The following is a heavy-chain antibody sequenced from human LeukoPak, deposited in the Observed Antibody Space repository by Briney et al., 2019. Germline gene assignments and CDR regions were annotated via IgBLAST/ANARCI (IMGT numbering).Heavy chain of an antibody. CDR3: AKSTRYCSGGSCYPYSWFDP. V-gene: IGHV1-69*04. J-gene: IGHJ5*02. D-gene: IGHD2-15*01. Sequence: ASVKVSYKASGGTFSSYAISWVRQAPGQGLEWMGRIIPILGIANYAQKFQGRVTITADKSTSTAYMELSSLRSEDTAVYYCAKSTRYCSGGSCYPYSWFDPWGQGTLVTVSS. CDR1: GGTFSSYA. CDR2: IIPILGIA.